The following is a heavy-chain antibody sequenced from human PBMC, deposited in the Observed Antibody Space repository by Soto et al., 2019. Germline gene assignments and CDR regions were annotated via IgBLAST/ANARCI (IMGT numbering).Heavy chain of an antibody. CDR1: GYDFTNYG. V-gene: IGHV1-18*01. J-gene: IGHJ4*02. CDR2: ISAYNGNI. Sequence: ASVKVSCKTYGYDFTNYGINWVRQAPGQGLEWMGWISAYNGNIVYAQNFRGRATLTTDTSTGSAYMELRSLRSDDTAVYYCASGHDILTGWKFTFRGQGTLVTVSS. D-gene: IGHD3-9*01. CDR3: ASGHDILTGWKFTF.